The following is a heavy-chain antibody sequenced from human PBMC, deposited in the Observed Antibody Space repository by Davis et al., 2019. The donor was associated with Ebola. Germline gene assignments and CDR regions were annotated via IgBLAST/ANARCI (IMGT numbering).Heavy chain of an antibody. Sequence: PGGSLRLSCAASGFTFDDYAMHWVRQAPGKGLEWVSGISWNSGSIGYADSVKGRFTISRDNAKNSLYLQMNSLRAEDTALYYCAKDAYAAAGNLDYWGQGTLVTVSS. CDR2: ISWNSGSI. J-gene: IGHJ4*02. CDR1: GFTFDDYA. V-gene: IGHV3-9*01. D-gene: IGHD6-13*01. CDR3: AKDAYAAAGNLDY.